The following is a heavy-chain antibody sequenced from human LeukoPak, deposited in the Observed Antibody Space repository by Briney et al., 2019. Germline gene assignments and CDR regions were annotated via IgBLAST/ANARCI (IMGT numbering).Heavy chain of an antibody. J-gene: IGHJ4*02. D-gene: IGHD6-19*01. V-gene: IGHV3-7*03. CDR1: GFTFSSYW. Sequence: GSLRLSCAASGFTFSSYWMSWVRQAPGKGLEWVASIKQDGSEKYYVDSVKGRFTISRDNAKNSLYLQMNSLRAEDTAVYYCARVGSEQWLVYFDYWGQGTLVTVSS. CDR2: IKQDGSEK. CDR3: ARVGSEQWLVYFDY.